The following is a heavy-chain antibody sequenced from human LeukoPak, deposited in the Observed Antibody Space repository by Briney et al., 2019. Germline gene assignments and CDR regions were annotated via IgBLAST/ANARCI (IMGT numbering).Heavy chain of an antibody. CDR2: ISGHNGNT. CDR1: GYNFTTFG. V-gene: IGHV1-18*01. Sequence: ASVKVSCKASGYNFTTFGISWVRQAPGQGLEWLGWISGHNGNTKYIQNVQSRITMTTDTSASTAYMELRSLTSDDTAVYYCTREGTASTGIGPYDFWGQGTLVTVSS. D-gene: IGHD6-13*01. CDR3: TREGTASTGIGPYDF. J-gene: IGHJ4*02.